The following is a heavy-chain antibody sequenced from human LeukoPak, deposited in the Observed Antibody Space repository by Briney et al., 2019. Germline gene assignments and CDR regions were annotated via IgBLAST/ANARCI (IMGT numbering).Heavy chain of an antibody. CDR3: AKDHLPGIVVADRDY. J-gene: IGHJ4*02. CDR1: GFTFSGYS. V-gene: IGHV3-21*04. Sequence: GGSLRLSCAASGFTFSGYSMNWVRQAPGKGLEWVSSISSSSSYIYYADSVKGRFTISRDNAKNSLYLQMNSLRAEDTAVYYCAKDHLPGIVVADRDYWGQGTLVTVSS. CDR2: ISSSSSYI. D-gene: IGHD6-19*01.